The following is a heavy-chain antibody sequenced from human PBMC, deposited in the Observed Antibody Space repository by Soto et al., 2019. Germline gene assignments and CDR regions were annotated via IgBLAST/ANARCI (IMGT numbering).Heavy chain of an antibody. CDR3: ARGGDGYVERYYYGMDV. CDR1: GGTFSSYA. CDR2: IIPIFGTA. V-gene: IGHV1-69*13. D-gene: IGHD5-12*01. Sequence: SVKVSCKASGGTFSSYAISWVRQAPGQGLEWMGGIIPIFGTANYAQKFQGRVTITADESTSTAYMELSSLRSEDTAVYYCARGGDGYVERYYYGMDVWGQGTTVTVSS. J-gene: IGHJ6*02.